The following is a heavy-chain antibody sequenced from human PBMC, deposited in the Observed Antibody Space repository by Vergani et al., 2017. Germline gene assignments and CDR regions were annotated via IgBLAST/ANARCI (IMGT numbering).Heavy chain of an antibody. CDR1: GYTFTSYA. CDR2: INTGNGNT. D-gene: IGHD6-19*01. Sequence: QVQLVQSGAEVKKPGASVKVSCKASGYTFTSYAMHWVRQAPGQRLEWMGWINTGNGNTKYSQKFQGRVTITRDTSASTAYMELSSLRSEDTAVYYCARDRSSGWVDNWFDPWGQGTLVTVSS. V-gene: IGHV1-3*04. J-gene: IGHJ5*02. CDR3: ARDRSSGWVDNWFDP.